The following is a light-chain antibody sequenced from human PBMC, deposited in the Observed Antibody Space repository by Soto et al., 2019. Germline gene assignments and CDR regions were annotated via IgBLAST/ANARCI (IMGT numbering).Light chain of an antibody. Sequence: IVLTQSPATLSVSPGEGVTLSCRASENVGTNLAWYELKVGQAPRLLIYGSSTRATGIPDTFSGSGSGTELTLSISSLQSEESAVYYCQQYNNWGLSFGGGTKVEIK. V-gene: IGKV3D-15*01. CDR2: GSS. J-gene: IGKJ4*01. CDR1: ENVGTN. CDR3: QQYNNWGLS.